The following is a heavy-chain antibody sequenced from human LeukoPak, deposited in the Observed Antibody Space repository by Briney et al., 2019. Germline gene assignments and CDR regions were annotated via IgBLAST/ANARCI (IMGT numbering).Heavy chain of an antibody. J-gene: IGHJ4*02. Sequence: GGSLRLSCAASGFTFNRYNMNWVRQAPGKGLEWVSSISSSSSHIYYADSVKGRFTISRDNAKNSLYLQMNSLRAEDTAVYYCAATPEFYYDSSAYYYFDYWGQGTLVTVSS. CDR1: GFTFNRYN. CDR2: ISSSSSHI. CDR3: AATPEFYYDSSAYYYFDY. V-gene: IGHV3-21*01. D-gene: IGHD3-22*01.